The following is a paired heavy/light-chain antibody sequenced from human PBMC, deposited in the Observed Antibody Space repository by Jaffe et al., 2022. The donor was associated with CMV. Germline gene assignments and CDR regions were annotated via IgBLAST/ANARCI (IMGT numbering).Heavy chain of an antibody. V-gene: IGHV1-18*01. CDR1: GYTFSTYG. CDR3: ARNSGYHAMDV. Sequence: QLQLVQSGTEVKNPGASVKVSCKASGYTFSTYGISWVRQAPGQGLEWMGWISGNNGNTNYAQKFQDRATMTTDTSTSTAYMEVRSLRSDDTAVYYCARNSGYHAMDVWGQGTTVTVFS. J-gene: IGHJ6*02. CDR2: ISGNNGNT.
Light chain of an antibody. Sequence: DIVMTQSPLSLPVTPGEPASISCRSSQSLLHSNGYNYLDWYLQRPGKSPQLLIYLGSNRASGVPDRFSGSGSGTNFTLKISRVEAEDVGVYYCMQVLRSPTFGQGTKVEIK. CDR2: LGS. V-gene: IGKV2-28*01. CDR1: QSLLHSNGYNY. J-gene: IGKJ1*01. CDR3: MQVLRSPT.